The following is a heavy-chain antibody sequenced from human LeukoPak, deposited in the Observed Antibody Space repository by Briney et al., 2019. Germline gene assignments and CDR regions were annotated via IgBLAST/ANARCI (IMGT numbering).Heavy chain of an antibody. CDR1: GFTVSSYG. J-gene: IGHJ6*03. V-gene: IGHV3-30*02. CDR3: ARADYGSGLVYYYYMDV. D-gene: IGHD3-10*01. Sequence: GGSLRLSCAASGFTVSSYGMHWVRQAPGKGLEWVAFIRYDGSNKYYADSVKGRFTISRDNAKNSLYLQMNSLRAEDTAVYYCARADYGSGLVYYYYMDVWGKGTTVTVSS. CDR2: IRYDGSNK.